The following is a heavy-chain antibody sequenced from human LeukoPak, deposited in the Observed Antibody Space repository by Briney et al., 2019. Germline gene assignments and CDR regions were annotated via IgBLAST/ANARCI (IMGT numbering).Heavy chain of an antibody. CDR1: GGTFSSYA. Sequence: ASVKVSCKASGGTFSSYAINWVRQATGQGLEWMGWMNPNSGSTGYAQKFQGRVTISRNTSKSTAYMELSSLRSEDTAMYYCARSSGHASDFWGQGTLVTVSS. J-gene: IGHJ4*02. CDR3: ARSSGHASDF. CDR2: MNPNSGST. D-gene: IGHD5-12*01. V-gene: IGHV1-8*03.